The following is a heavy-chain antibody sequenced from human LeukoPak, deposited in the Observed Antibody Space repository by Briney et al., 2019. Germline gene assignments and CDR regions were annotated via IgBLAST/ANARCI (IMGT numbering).Heavy chain of an antibody. J-gene: IGHJ6*02. CDR1: GGSIRSGGYY. CDR2: IYYSGST. Sequence: PSETLSLTCTVSGGSIRSGGYYWSWIRQHPGKGLEWIGYIYYSGSTYYNPSLKSRVTISVDTSKNQFSLKLSSVTAADTAVYYCAGGGYSYGLFYYYGMDVWGQGTTVTVSS. CDR3: AGGGYSYGLFYYYGMDV. V-gene: IGHV4-31*03. D-gene: IGHD5-18*01.